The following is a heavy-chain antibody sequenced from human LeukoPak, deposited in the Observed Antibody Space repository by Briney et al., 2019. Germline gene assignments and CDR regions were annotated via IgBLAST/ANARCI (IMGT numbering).Heavy chain of an antibody. CDR1: GYTFTSYA. J-gene: IGHJ4*02. V-gene: IGHV1-3*01. CDR3: ARGRGDYDSSGYYNYYFDY. D-gene: IGHD3-22*01. CDR2: INAGNGNT. Sequence: AASVKVSCKASGYTFTSYAMHWVRQAPGQRLEWMGWINAGNGNTKYSQKFQGRVTITRDTSASTAYMELSSLRSEDTAVYYCARGRGDYDSSGYYNYYFDYWGQGTLVTVSS.